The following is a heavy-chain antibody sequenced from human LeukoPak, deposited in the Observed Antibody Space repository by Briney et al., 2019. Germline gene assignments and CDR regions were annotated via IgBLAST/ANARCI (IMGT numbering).Heavy chain of an antibody. CDR1: GFTFSSYA. V-gene: IGHV3-23*01. Sequence: PGESLRLSCAASGFTFSSYAMSWVRQAPGKGLEWVSVISGSGDSTYYADSVKGRFTISRHNSKNTLHLQMNSLRAEDTAVYYCAKDCKWPTVTTGFDYWGQGTLVTVSS. CDR3: AKDCKWPTVTTGFDY. CDR2: ISGSGDST. D-gene: IGHD4-17*01. J-gene: IGHJ4*02.